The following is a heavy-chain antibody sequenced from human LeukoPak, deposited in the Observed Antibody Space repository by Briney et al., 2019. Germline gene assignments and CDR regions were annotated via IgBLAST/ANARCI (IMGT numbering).Heavy chain of an antibody. CDR2: INPNSGGT. D-gene: IGHD3-22*01. V-gene: IGHV1-2*06. J-gene: IGHJ6*02. CDR3: ATPYDSSGYYPSNYYYYGMDV. CDR1: GYTFTGYY. Sequence: ASVKVSCKASGYTFTGYYMHWVRQAPGQGLEWMGRINPNSGGTIYAQKFQGRVTMTEDTSTDTAYMELSSLRSEDTAVYYCATPYDSSGYYPSNYYYYGMDVWGQGTTVTVSS.